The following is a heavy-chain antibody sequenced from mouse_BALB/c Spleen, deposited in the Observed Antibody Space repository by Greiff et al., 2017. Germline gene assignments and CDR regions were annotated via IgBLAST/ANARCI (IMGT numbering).Heavy chain of an antibody. V-gene: IGHV1-67*01. D-gene: IGHD6-5*01. CDR3: ARCPYDYYAMDY. J-gene: IGHJ4*01. Sequence: VKLQESGPELVRPGESVKISCKGSGYTFTDYAMHWVKQSHAKSLEWIGVISIYYDNTNYNQKFKGKATMTVDKSSSTAYMELARLTSEDSAIYYCARCPYDYYAMDYWGQGTSVTVSS. CDR1: GYTFTDYA. CDR2: ISIYYDNT.